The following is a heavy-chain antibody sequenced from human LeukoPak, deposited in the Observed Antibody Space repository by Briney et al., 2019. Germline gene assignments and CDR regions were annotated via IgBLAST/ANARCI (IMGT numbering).Heavy chain of an antibody. D-gene: IGHD3-22*01. CDR1: GYTFTSYG. J-gene: IGHJ4*02. CDR3: ARGSYYDSSGYLRIDY. Sequence: ASVKVSCKASGYTFTSYGISWVRQAPGQGLEWMGWISAYNGNTNYAQKFQGRVTMTRDTSISTAYMELSRLRSDDTAVYYCARGSYYDSSGYLRIDYWGQGTLVTVSS. CDR2: ISAYNGNT. V-gene: IGHV1-18*01.